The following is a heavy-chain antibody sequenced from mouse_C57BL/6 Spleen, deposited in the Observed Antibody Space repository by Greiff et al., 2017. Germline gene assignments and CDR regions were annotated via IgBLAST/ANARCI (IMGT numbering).Heavy chain of an antibody. CDR3: ARGAVVAGDYFDD. Sequence: VQLQQSGPELVKPGASVKISCKASGYAFSSSWMNWVKHRPGKGLEWIGRIYPGDGDTNSNGKFKGKATLTADKSSRTAYMQVSSLTSEDSAVYFCARGAVVAGDYFDDWGQGTTLTVAS. D-gene: IGHD1-1*01. V-gene: IGHV1-82*01. CDR1: GYAFSSSW. J-gene: IGHJ2*01. CDR2: IYPGDGDT.